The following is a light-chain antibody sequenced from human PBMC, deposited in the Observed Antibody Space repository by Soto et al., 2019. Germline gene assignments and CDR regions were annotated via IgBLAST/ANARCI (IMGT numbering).Light chain of an antibody. J-gene: IGKJ4*01. V-gene: IGKV1-39*01. CDR1: QSISTY. CDR2: GAS. CDR3: QQGSFTLT. Sequence: DMQMTQSPSSLSASVGDRVTITCRASQSISTYLMWYQQKLGKAPKLLLSGASSLQGGVPSRFSGSGSGTDFTLTISSLQPEYVANYYCQQGSFTLTFGAGTKLEIK.